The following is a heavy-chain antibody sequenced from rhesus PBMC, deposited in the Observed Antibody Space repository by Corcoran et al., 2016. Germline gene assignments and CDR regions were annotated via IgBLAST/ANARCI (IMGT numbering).Heavy chain of an antibody. CDR2: INTGGGST. CDR1: GFTFGSYS. V-gene: IGHV3-8*01. J-gene: IGHJ4*01. Sequence: EVHLLDSGGGLVPHGCSLRLSCPGFGFTFGSYSMYWVRQAPGKGLEWVAAINTGGGSTGYTDSVKGRVTISKENAKNTLYLQMDSLRAEDTAVYYCARDAWYDYWGQGVLVTVSS. CDR3: ARDAWYDY. D-gene: IGHD2-27*01.